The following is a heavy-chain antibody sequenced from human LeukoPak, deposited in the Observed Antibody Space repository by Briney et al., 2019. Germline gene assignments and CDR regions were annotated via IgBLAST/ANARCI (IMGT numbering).Heavy chain of an antibody. Sequence: GGSLRLSCAASGFTFDDYAMHWVRQAPGKGLEWVSGISWNSGSIGYADSVKGRFTISRDNAKNSLYLQMNSLRAEDTALYYCAKEEAYGSGTRRLLDYYYGMDVWGQGTTVTVSS. J-gene: IGHJ6*02. CDR1: GFTFDDYA. D-gene: IGHD3-10*01. CDR3: AKEEAYGSGTRRLLDYYYGMDV. V-gene: IGHV3-9*01. CDR2: ISWNSGSI.